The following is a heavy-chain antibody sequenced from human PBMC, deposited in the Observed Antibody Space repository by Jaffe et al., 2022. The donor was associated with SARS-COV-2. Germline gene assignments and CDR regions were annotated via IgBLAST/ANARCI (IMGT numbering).Heavy chain of an antibody. CDR2: ISGSEGRT. D-gene: IGHD6-19*01. Sequence: EVQLLESGGGLVQPGGSLRLSCAASGFTFSSYAMTWVRQAPGKGLEWISGISGSEGRTYYADSVKGRFTISRDNSKNTLYLQMNSLRAEDTAVYYCAKSVAGMDAFDIWGQGTMVTVSS. CDR3: AKSVAGMDAFDI. CDR1: GFTFSSYA. V-gene: IGHV3-23*01. J-gene: IGHJ3*02.